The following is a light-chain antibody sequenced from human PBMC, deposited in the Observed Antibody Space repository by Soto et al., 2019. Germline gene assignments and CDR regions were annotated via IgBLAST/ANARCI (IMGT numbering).Light chain of an antibody. CDR1: SSNIGSNT. CDR3: AAWDDSLNVLYV. Sequence: QSVLTQPPSASGTPGQRVTISCSGSSSNIGSNTVNWYQQLPGTAPKLLIYNNNHRPSGVPDRFSGSKSGTSASLAIRGLQSEDEADYYCAAWDDSLNVLYVFGTGTKLTVL. CDR2: NNN. J-gene: IGLJ1*01. V-gene: IGLV1-44*01.